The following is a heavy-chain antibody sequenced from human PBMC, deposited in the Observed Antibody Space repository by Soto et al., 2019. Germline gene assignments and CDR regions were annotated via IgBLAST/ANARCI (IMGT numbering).Heavy chain of an antibody. D-gene: IGHD5-12*01. V-gene: IGHV3-23*01. Sequence: VGSLRLSCAASGFAFSTYVMNWVRQAPGKGLEWVSTLNGSGGTTYYADSVKGRFTISRDNSKNTLYLQMNSLRAEDTAVYYCAKVMAPDIVATRDPTRYGMDVWGQGTTVTVSS. CDR2: LNGSGGTT. CDR1: GFAFSTYV. J-gene: IGHJ6*02. CDR3: AKVMAPDIVATRDPTRYGMDV.